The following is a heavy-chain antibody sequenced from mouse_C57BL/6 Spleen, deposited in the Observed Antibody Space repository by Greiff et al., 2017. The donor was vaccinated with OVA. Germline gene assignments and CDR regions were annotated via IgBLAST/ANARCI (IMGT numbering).Heavy chain of an antibody. V-gene: IGHV2-5*01. CDR2: IWRGGST. D-gene: IGHD1-1*01. CDR1: GFSLTSYG. J-gene: IGHJ3*01. Sequence: QVQLQQSGPGLVQPSQSLSITCTVSGFSLTSYGVHWVRQSPGKGLEWLGVIWRGGSTDYNAAFMSRLSITKDNSKSQVFFKMNSLQADDTAIYYCAKCYGSSYVPFAYWGQGTLVTVSA. CDR3: AKCYGSSYVPFAY.